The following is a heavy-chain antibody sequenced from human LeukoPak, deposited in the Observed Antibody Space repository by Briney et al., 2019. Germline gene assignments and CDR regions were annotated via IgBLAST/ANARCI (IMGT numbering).Heavy chain of an antibody. CDR3: ARPHISSGWPYFDY. CDR1: GYSISSGYY. D-gene: IGHD6-19*01. J-gene: IGHJ4*02. CDR2: IYHSGST. Sequence: SETLSLTCTVSGYSISSGYYWGWIRQPPGKGLEWIGSIYHSGSTYYNPSLKSRVTISVDTSKNQFSLKLSSVTAADTAVYYCARPHISSGWPYFDYWGQGTLVTVSS. V-gene: IGHV4-38-2*02.